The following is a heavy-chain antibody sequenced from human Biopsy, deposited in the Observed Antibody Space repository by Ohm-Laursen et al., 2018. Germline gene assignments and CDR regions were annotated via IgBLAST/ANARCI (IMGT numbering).Heavy chain of an antibody. Sequence: GTLSLTCTVSGGSISDDYWNWIRQPPRKGLQVIGYISSGGRAKYNPSLKSRLTISLDTSKNQLSLRLSSVTAADSATYYCARERQFRFLEGAFDYWGQGILVTVSS. D-gene: IGHD3-3*01. CDR3: ARERQFRFLEGAFDY. J-gene: IGHJ4*02. V-gene: IGHV4-59*01. CDR1: GGSISDDY. CDR2: ISSGGRA.